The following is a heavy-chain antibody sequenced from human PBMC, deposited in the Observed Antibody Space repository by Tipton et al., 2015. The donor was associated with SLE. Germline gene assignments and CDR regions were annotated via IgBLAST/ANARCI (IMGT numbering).Heavy chain of an antibody. D-gene: IGHD3-22*01. Sequence: TLSLTCSVSGDSISSRSYYWGWIRQPPGKGLEWIGSINYSGTTYYNPSLPSRVTMFVDTSKNQFSLRLSSVTAADTAVFYCARIHYYDSSGYYYYFDYWGQGTLVTVSS. CDR3: ARIHYYDSSGYYYYFDY. CDR1: GDSISSRSYY. J-gene: IGHJ4*02. CDR2: INYSGTT. V-gene: IGHV4-39*01.